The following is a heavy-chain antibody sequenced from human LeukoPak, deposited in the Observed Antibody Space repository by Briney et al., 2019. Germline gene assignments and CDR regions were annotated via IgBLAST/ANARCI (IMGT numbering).Heavy chain of an antibody. J-gene: IGHJ4*02. CDR3: ARQGPTYYYDSSGYYPFDY. CDR2: VYYTGST. V-gene: IGHV4-39*01. D-gene: IGHD3-22*01. Sequence: SETLSLTCTVSGGSISSALYHWGWIRQPPGKNLEWLGSVYYTGSTHNNPSLKSRVTISVDTSKNQFSLKLSSVTAADTAVYYCARQGPTYYYDSSGYYPFDYWGQGTLVTVSS. CDR1: GGSISSALYH.